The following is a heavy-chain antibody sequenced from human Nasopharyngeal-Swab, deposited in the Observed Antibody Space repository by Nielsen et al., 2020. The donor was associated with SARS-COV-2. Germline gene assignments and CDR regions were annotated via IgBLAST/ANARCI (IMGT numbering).Heavy chain of an antibody. CDR2: LDWDDDK. D-gene: IGHD5-18*01. CDR3: ARTETAYYYYGMDV. V-gene: IGHV2-70*11. Sequence: SGPTLVKPTQTLTLTCSFSGFSLSTDKMCVSWIRQPPGKALEWLARLDWDDDKYYSTSLKTRLTISKDTSKNQVVLTMTNMDPVDTATYYCARTETAYYYYGMDVWGQGTTVTVSS. J-gene: IGHJ6*02. CDR1: GFSLSTDKMC.